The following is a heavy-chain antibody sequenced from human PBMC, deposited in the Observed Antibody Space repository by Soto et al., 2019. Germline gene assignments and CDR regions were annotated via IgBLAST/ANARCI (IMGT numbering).Heavy chain of an antibody. CDR3: ARDLGSGYDPGDY. J-gene: IGHJ4*02. CDR2: IIPIIGTR. Sequence: QVQLVQSGAEVKKPGSSVKVSCKASGGTFSIYAVSWVRQAPGQGLEWMGGIIPIIGTRNYAQRLQGRITITGDESTSTAYMELSSLKSEDTAVYYCARDLGSGYDPGDYWGQGTLVTVSS. D-gene: IGHD5-12*01. CDR1: GGTFSIYA. V-gene: IGHV1-69*12.